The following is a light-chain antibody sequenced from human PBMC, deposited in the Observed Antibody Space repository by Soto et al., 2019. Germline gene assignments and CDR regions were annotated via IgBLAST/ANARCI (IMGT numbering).Light chain of an antibody. CDR3: TSYTTSSARVV. CDR2: EVS. Sequence: QSALTQPASVSGSPGQSITFSCTGTSSDVGGYNYVSWYQQHPGKAPKLMIYEVSHRPSGVSNRFSGSKSGITASLTISGLQAEDEADYYCTSYTTSSARVVFGGGTKVTV. J-gene: IGLJ2*01. V-gene: IGLV2-14*01. CDR1: SSDVGGYNY.